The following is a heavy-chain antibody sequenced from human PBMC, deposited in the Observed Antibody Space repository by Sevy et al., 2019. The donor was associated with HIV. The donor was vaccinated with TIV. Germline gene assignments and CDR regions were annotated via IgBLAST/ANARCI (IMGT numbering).Heavy chain of an antibody. Sequence: SETLSLTCTVSGGSITSLYWNWIRQPPGKGLEWIANIYYNGHINYNPTLKSRVHLSLDTSKNQFSRRLSSVTATDTAMYYCAGENAWGRGYSWGQGTLVTVSS. J-gene: IGHJ4*02. CDR2: IYYNGHI. CDR1: GGSITSLY. V-gene: IGHV4-59*08. CDR3: AGENAWGRGYS. D-gene: IGHD1-26*01.